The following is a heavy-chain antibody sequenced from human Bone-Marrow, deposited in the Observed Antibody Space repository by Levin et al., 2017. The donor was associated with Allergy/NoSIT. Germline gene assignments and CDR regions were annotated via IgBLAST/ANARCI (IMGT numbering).Heavy chain of an antibody. V-gene: IGHV5-51*01. D-gene: IGHD3-9*01. CDR3: ARSKQGNYDILTGQDGLVF. J-gene: IGHJ4*02. CDR1: GFSFHGYW. CDR2: IYPSDSDV. Sequence: NPGGSLRLSCKGSGFSFHGYWIAWVRQTPGKGLQWMGIIYPSDSDVRYSPSFQGHVTISADKSINTAYLQWNSLKASDTAIYYCARSKQGNYDILTGQDGLVFWGQGTVITVSS.